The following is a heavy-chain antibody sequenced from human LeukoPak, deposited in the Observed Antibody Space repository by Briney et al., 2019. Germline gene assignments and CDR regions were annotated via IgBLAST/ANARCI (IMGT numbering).Heavy chain of an antibody. Sequence: ASVKVSCKASGYTFTSYGISGVRQAPGQGLEWMGWISAYNGNTNYAQKLQGRVTMTTDTSTSTAYMELRSLRSDDTAVYYCARDCSSTSCYARLGYGMDVWGQGTTVTVSS. V-gene: IGHV1-18*01. CDR2: ISAYNGNT. D-gene: IGHD2-2*01. CDR1: GYTFTSYG. CDR3: ARDCSSTSCYARLGYGMDV. J-gene: IGHJ6*02.